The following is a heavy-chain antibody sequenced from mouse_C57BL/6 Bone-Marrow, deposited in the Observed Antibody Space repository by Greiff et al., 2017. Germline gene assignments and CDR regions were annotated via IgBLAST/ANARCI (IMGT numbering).Heavy chain of an antibody. D-gene: IGHD2-2*01. Sequence: VQLQQSGTVLARPGASVKMSCKTSGYTFTSSWMHWVKQRPGQGLEWIGAIYPGNSDTSYNQKFKGKAKLTAVTSASTAYMELSSLTNEDSAVYYCTRWSYGYDEDAMDYWGQGTSVTVSS. CDR3: TRWSYGYDEDAMDY. J-gene: IGHJ4*01. CDR2: IYPGNSDT. CDR1: GYTFTSSW. V-gene: IGHV1-5*01.